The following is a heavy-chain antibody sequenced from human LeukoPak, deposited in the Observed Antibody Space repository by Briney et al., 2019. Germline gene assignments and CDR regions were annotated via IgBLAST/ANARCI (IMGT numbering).Heavy chain of an antibody. CDR3: AGRIVGATAFDY. Sequence: SETLSLTCTVSGGSISSSSYYWGWIRQPPGKGLEWIGSIYYSGSTYYNPPLKSRVTISVDTSKNQFSLKLSSVTAADTAVYYCAGRIVGATAFDYWGQGTLVTVSS. CDR2: IYYSGST. V-gene: IGHV4-39*01. CDR1: GGSISSSSYY. D-gene: IGHD1-26*01. J-gene: IGHJ4*02.